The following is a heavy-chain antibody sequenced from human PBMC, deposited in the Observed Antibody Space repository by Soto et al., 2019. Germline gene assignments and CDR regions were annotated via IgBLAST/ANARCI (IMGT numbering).Heavy chain of an antibody. D-gene: IGHD4-17*01. Sequence: GGSLRLSYAASGFTVSSNYMSWVRQAPGKGLEWVSVIYSGGSTYYADSVKGRFTISRHNSKNTLYLQMNSLRAEDTAVYYCASLAVTDYYGMDVWGQGTTVTVSS. J-gene: IGHJ6*02. CDR1: GFTVSSNY. CDR3: ASLAVTDYYGMDV. V-gene: IGHV3-53*04. CDR2: IYSGGST.